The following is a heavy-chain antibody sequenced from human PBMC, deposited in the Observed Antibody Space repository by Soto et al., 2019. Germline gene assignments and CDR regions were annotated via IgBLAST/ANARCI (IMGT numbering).Heavy chain of an antibody. CDR2: IIPIFGTA. J-gene: IGHJ6*02. D-gene: IGHD6-6*01. Sequence: SVKVSCKASGGTFSSYAISWVRQAPGQGLEWTGGIIPIFGTANYAQKFQGRVTITADESTSTAYMELSSLRSEDTAVYYCARVGSSIAAQIRYYYYGMDVWGQGTTVTVSS. CDR3: ARVGSSIAAQIRYYYYGMDV. CDR1: GGTFSSYA. V-gene: IGHV1-69*13.